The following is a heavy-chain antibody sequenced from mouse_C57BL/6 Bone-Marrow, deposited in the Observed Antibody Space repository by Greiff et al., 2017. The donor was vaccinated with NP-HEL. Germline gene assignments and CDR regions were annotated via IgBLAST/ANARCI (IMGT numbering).Heavy chain of an antibody. Sequence: EVKLMESGPGLAKPSQTLSLTCSVTGYSITSDYWNWIRKFPGNKLEYMGYISYSGSTYYNPSLKSRISITRDTSKNQYYLQLNSVTTEDTATYYCARDYYSNYEGFLGMDYWGQGTSVTVSS. J-gene: IGHJ4*01. V-gene: IGHV3-8*01. CDR3: ARDYYSNYEGFLGMDY. CDR1: GYSITSDY. CDR2: ISYSGST. D-gene: IGHD2-5*01.